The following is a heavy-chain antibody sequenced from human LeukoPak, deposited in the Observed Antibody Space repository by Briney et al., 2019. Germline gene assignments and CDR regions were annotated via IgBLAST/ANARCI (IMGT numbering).Heavy chain of an antibody. J-gene: IGHJ5*02. V-gene: IGHV4-61*01. CDR1: GGSVTSDSYY. CDR3: ASLFCSRTSCYIGP. CDR2: ISYRGNT. D-gene: IGHD2-2*02. Sequence: SETLSLTCTVSGGSVTSDSYYWSWIRQPPGKGLEWIGYISYRGNTNYNPSLKSRATISVDTSKNQFSLKLSSVTAADTAIFYCASLFCSRTSCYIGPWGQGTLVIVSS.